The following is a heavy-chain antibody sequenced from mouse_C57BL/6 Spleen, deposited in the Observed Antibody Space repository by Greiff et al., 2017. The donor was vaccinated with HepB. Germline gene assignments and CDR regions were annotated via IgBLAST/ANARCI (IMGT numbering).Heavy chain of an antibody. V-gene: IGHV6-3*01. CDR1: GFTFSNYW. J-gene: IGHJ1*03. CDR3: TYYGSSHWYFDV. Sequence: DVMLVESGGGLVQPGGSMKLSCVASGFTFSNYWMNWVRQSPEKGLEWVAQIRLKSDNYATHYAESVKGRFTISRDDSKSSVYLQMNNLRAEDTGIYYCTYYGSSHWYFDVWGTGTTVTVSS. CDR2: IRLKSDNYAT. D-gene: IGHD1-1*01.